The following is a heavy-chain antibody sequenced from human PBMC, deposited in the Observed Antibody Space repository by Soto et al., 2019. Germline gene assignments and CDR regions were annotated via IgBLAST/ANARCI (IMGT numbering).Heavy chain of an antibody. CDR3: AKDLGMDV. J-gene: IGHJ6*02. CDR1: GGSISSYY. Sequence: ETLSLTYTVSGGSISSYYWSWIRQPPGKGLEWVSAISGSGGSTYYADSVKGRFTISRDNSKNTLYLQMNSLRAEDTAVYYCAKDLGMDVWGQGTTVTVSS. V-gene: IGHV3-23*01. CDR2: ISGSGGST.